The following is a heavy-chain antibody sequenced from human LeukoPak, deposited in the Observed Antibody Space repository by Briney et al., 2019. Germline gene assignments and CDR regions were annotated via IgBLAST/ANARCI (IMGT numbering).Heavy chain of an antibody. J-gene: IGHJ4*02. CDR3: ARGSAAYYYDTSVLT. CDR1: TFTFSSYA. Sequence: GGSLRLSCAASTFTFSSYAMHWVRQAPGKGLEWVTVISSDGSNKYYADSVKGRFTISRDNSKNTLYLQMNSLRAEDTAMYYCARGSAAYYYDTSVLTWGRGTLVTVSS. V-gene: IGHV3-30*04. CDR2: ISSDGSNK. D-gene: IGHD3-22*01.